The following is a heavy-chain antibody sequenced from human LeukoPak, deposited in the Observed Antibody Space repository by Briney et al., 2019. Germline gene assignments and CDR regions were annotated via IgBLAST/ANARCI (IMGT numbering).Heavy chain of an antibody. J-gene: IGHJ5*02. CDR1: GFTVSSNY. V-gene: IGHV3-66*02. CDR3: ARDLVFGVSRFDP. CDR2: IYSGGST. D-gene: IGHD3-3*01. Sequence: GGSLRLSCAASGFTVSSNYMSWVRQAPGKGLEWVSVIYSGGSTYYADSVKGRFTTSRDNSKNTLYLQMNSLRAEDTAVYYCARDLVFGVSRFDPWGQGTLVTVSS.